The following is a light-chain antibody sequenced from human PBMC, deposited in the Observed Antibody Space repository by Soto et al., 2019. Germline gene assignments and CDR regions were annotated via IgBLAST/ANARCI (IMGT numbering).Light chain of an antibody. CDR1: SSDVGAYNY. V-gene: IGLV2-14*01. CDR2: DVT. J-gene: IGLJ1*01. CDR3: SSYTISSTYV. Sequence: QSVLTQPASASGSPGQSIAISCTGTSSDVGAYNYVSWYQQYPGKAPKLVIYDVTNRLSGVSNRFSGSKSGSTASLTISGLQAEDEADYYCSSYTISSTYVFGTGTKVTVL.